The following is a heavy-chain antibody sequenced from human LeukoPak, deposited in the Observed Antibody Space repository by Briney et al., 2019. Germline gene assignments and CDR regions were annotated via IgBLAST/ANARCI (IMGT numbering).Heavy chain of an antibody. D-gene: IGHD3-10*01. V-gene: IGHV3-23*01. CDR2: VTGTGGNT. CDR1: GFTFDSYA. CDR3: AKVHGSGSYRFDF. J-gene: IGHJ4*02. Sequence: GGSLRLSCEGSGFTFDSYAMSWVRQSPGKGLEWVSAVTGTGGNTYHADSVNDRFTISRDNSKNTVYLQMNSLRAEDTAIYYCAKVHGSGSYRFDFWGQGTLVTVSS.